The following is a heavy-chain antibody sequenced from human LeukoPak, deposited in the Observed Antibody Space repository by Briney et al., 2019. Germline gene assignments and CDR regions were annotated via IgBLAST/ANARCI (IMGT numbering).Heavy chain of an antibody. D-gene: IGHD5-24*01. CDR2: IYSSGNT. J-gene: IGHJ3*02. CDR1: GGPLSSYH. V-gene: IGHV4-4*07. CDR3: ARGDLGRDGYNFPFDI. Sequence: SETLSLTCTVSGGPLSSYHWSWIRQPAGKGLEWIGRIYSSGNTNYNPSLKSRVTMSVDTSKSQFSLKLNSVIAADTAVYYCARGDLGRDGYNFPFDIWGQGTMVTVSS.